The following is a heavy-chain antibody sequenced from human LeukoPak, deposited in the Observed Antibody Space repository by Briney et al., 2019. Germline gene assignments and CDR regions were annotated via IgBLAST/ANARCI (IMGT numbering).Heavy chain of an antibody. CDR2: IIPIFGTA. D-gene: IGHD3-22*01. V-gene: IGHV1-69*05. CDR3: ARGATYYYDSSGYLMSY. CDR1: GGTFSSYA. Sequence: GSSVKVSCKASGGTFSSYAISWVRQAPGQGLEWMGWIIPIFGTANYAQKFQGRVTITTDESTSTAYMELSSLRSEDTAVYYCARGATYYYDSSGYLMSYWGQGTLVTVSS. J-gene: IGHJ4*02.